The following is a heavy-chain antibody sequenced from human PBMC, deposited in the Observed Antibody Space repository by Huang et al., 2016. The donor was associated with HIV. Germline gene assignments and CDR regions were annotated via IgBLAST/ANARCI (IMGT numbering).Heavy chain of an antibody. V-gene: IGHV3-9*01. J-gene: IGHJ6*02. Sequence: EVQLVESGGGLVPPGRSLRLSCAASGFTFHDHAMHWVRQAAGKGLEWVSGSSWNSANIGYADSVKGRFTISRDNTNNSLYLQMNSLRPEDTALYYCAKDREVRNYYYYAMDVWGQGTAVTVSS. CDR2: SSWNSANI. CDR3: AKDREVRNYYYYAMDV. CDR1: GFTFHDHA.